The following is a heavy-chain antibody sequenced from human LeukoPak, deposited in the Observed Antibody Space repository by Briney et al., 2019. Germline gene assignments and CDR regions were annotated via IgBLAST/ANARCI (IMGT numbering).Heavy chain of an antibody. CDR2: ISYDGSNK. CDR3: ARGSGSHYYYYMDV. D-gene: IGHD6-13*01. CDR1: GFTFSSYA. Sequence: GGSPRLSCAASGFTFSSYAMHWVRQAPGKGLEWVAVISYDGSNKYYADSVKGRFTISRDNSKNTLYLQMNSLRAEDTAVYYCARGSGSHYYYYMDVWGKGTTVTVSS. J-gene: IGHJ6*03. V-gene: IGHV3-30*04.